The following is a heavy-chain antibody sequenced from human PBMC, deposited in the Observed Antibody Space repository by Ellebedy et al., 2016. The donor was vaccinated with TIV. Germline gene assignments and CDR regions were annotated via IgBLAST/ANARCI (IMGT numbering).Heavy chain of an antibody. J-gene: IGHJ6*02. CDR1: GFTFTNYN. D-gene: IGHD3-10*01. V-gene: IGHV3-21*01. Sequence: GESLKISCAASGFTFTNYNMNWFRQAPGKGLEWVSLIGGGSRYIYYADSVKGRFTMSRDDAKNSVWLQMNSLRDEDTAVYFCARDMLALGKFGLDVWGQGTTVTVS. CDR2: IGGGSRYI. CDR3: ARDMLALGKFGLDV.